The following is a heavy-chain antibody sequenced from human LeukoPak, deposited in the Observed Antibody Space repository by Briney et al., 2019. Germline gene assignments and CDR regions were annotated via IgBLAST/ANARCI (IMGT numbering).Heavy chain of an antibody. D-gene: IGHD7-27*01. V-gene: IGHV4-39*01. CDR2: IYYSGST. Sequence: SETLSLTCTVCGGSISSSSYYWGWIRQPPGKGLEWIGSIYYSGSTYYNPSLKSRVTTSVDTSKNQFSLKLSSVTAADTAVYYCARHGWGNHFDYWGQGTLVTVSS. J-gene: IGHJ4*02. CDR1: GGSISSSSYY. CDR3: ARHGWGNHFDY.